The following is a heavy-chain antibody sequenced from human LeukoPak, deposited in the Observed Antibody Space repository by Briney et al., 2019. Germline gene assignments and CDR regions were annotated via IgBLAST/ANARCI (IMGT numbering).Heavy chain of an antibody. D-gene: IGHD3/OR15-3a*01. CDR3: ARGQYDFWSGYCRD. CDR2: INHSGST. CDR1: GGSFSGYY. J-gene: IGHJ4*02. Sequence: SETLSLTCAVYGGSFSGYYWSWIRQPPGKGLEWIGEINHSGSTNYNPSLKSRVTISVDTSKNQFSLKLSSVTAADTAVYYCARGQYDFWSGYCRDWGQGTLVTVSS. V-gene: IGHV4-34*01.